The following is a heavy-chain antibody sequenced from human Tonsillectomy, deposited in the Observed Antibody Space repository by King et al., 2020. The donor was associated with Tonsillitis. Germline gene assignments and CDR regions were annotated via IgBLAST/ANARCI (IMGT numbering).Heavy chain of an antibody. CDR3: AKSPDYGGKEYYFDY. CDR2: ISGSGGST. Sequence: EVQLVESGGGLVQPGGSLRLSCAASGFTFSSYAMSWVRQAPGKGLEWVSAISGSGGSTYYADSVKGRFTISRDNSKNTLYLQMNSLRAEDTAVYYCAKSPDYGGKEYYFDYWAREPWSPSPQ. V-gene: IGHV3-23*04. J-gene: IGHJ4*02. CDR1: GFTFSSYA. D-gene: IGHD4-23*01.